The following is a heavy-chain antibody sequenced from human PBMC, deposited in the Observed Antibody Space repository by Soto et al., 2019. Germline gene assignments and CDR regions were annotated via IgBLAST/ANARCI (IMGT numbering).Heavy chain of an antibody. CDR2: INPNSGDT. V-gene: IGHV1-2*02. CDR1: GYIFTGYH. Sequence: ASVKVSCKASGYIFTGYHIHWVRQAPGRGLEWMGWINPNSGDTEYAQNFQGRVTMTRDTSFNLVYMEMSGLMSDDTAVYYCARDARGTRGFDEMDIWGQGTTVTVYS. J-gene: IGHJ6*02. D-gene: IGHD3-9*01. CDR3: ARDARGTRGFDEMDI.